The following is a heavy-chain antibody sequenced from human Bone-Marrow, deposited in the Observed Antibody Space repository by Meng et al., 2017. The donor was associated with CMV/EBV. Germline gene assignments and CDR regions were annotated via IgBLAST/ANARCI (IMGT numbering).Heavy chain of an antibody. CDR3: THCQDYYETVGR. D-gene: IGHD3-16*01. J-gene: IGHJ4*02. CDR1: GLVFSDAW. V-gene: IGHV3-15*01. CDR2: IKSKGSGETR. Sequence: QRVGSGGGLVKPGGSLRLSCTVSGLVFSDAWVTWVRQAPGKGLEWVGRIKSKGSGETRDYSAPVKGRFTISRDDLKNMIYLQMNSLQVEDTAIYFCTHCQDYYETVGRWGQGTLVTVSS.